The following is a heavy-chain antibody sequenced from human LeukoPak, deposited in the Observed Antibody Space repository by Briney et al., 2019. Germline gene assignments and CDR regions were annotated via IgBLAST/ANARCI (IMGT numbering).Heavy chain of an antibody. CDR3: ARKRLAAAGTNFFDY. V-gene: IGHV1-8*03. CDR1: GYTFTSYD. J-gene: IGHJ4*02. D-gene: IGHD6-13*01. CDR2: MNPNSGNT. Sequence: ASVKVSCEASGYTFTSYDINWVRQATGQGLEWMGWMNPNSGNTGYAQKFQGRVTITRNTSISTAYMELSSLRSEDTAVYYCARKRLAAAGTNFFDYWGQGTLVTVSS.